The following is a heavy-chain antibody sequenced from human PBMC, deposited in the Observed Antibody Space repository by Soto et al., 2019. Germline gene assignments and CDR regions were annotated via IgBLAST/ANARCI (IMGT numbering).Heavy chain of an antibody. CDR3: AKSYGDTWQQYFFDS. CDR1: GFTFSAYS. Sequence: EVQLLESGGGLVQPGGSLRLSCTASGFTFSAYSMSWVRQAPGKGLEWVSGMSGLGGSTYYPDSVRGRFTISRDNSKNTLYLQMNSLRAEDTAVYYCAKSYGDTWQQYFFDSWGQGTLLTVSS. V-gene: IGHV3-23*01. J-gene: IGHJ4*02. D-gene: IGHD5-18*01. CDR2: MSGLGGST.